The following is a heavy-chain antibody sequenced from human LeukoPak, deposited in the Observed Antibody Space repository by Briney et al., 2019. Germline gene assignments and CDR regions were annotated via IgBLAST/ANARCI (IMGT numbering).Heavy chain of an antibody. J-gene: IGHJ5*02. D-gene: IGHD3-22*01. CDR2: ISYDGSNK. CDR3: ARGPQYDSSGYYAFGFDP. CDR1: GFTFSNYG. V-gene: IGHV3-30*03. Sequence: GGSLRLSCAAYGFTFSNYGMSWVRQAPGKGLEWVAVISYDGSNKYYADSVKGRFTISRDNSKNTLYLQMNSLRAEDTAVYYCARGPQYDSSGYYAFGFDPWGQGTLVTVSS.